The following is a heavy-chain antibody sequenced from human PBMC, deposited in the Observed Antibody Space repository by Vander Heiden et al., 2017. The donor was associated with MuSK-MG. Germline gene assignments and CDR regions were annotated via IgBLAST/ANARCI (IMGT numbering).Heavy chain of an antibody. CDR2: IYYSGST. D-gene: IGHD2-2*02. CDR3: ARALKPTRYCSSTSCYKNWFDP. J-gene: IGHJ5*02. Sequence: QVQLQESGPGLVKPSQTLSLTCTVSGGSISSGDSYWSWIRQPPGKGLEWIGYIYYSGSTYYNPSLKSRVTISVDTSKNQFSLKLSSVTAADTAVYYCARALKPTRYCSSTSCYKNWFDPWGQGTLVTVSS. CDR1: GGSISSGDSY. V-gene: IGHV4-30-4*08.